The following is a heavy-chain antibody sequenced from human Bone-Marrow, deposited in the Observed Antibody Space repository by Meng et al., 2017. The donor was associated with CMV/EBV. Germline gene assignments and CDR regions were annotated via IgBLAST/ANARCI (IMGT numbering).Heavy chain of an antibody. D-gene: IGHD3-3*01. CDR1: GFTFSSYA. V-gene: IGHV3-30*04. J-gene: IGHJ4*02. CDR2: ISYDGSNK. Sequence: GESLKISCAASGFTFSSYAMHWVRQAPGKGLEWVAVISYDGSNKYYADSVKGRFTISRDNSKNTLYLQMNSLRAEDTAVYYCAREKFWSGYYFWPVDVRYYFDYCGQGTLVTVSS. CDR3: AREKFWSGYYFWPVDVRYYFDY.